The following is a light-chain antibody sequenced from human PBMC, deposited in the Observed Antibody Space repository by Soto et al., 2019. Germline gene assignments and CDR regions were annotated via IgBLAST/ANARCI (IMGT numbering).Light chain of an antibody. V-gene: IGKV3-11*01. CDR3: QHRSNWPKIT. Sequence: EIVLTQSPATRSLSPGERATLSCRASQSVSSYLAWYQHKPGQAPRLLIYDASNRATGIPARFSGSGSGADFTLTISSLEPEDFAVYYCQHRSNWPKITFGQGTRLEIK. CDR1: QSVSSY. CDR2: DAS. J-gene: IGKJ5*01.